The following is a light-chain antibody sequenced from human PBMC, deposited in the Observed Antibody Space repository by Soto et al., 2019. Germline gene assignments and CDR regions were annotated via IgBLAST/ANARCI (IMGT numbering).Light chain of an antibody. CDR1: SSNIGAVYD. Sequence: QSVVTQPPSVSGAPGQRVTISCTGSSSNIGAVYDVHWYQQLPGTAPKLLISGDDNRPSGVPDRFSGSKSGTSASLAITGLHAEDEADYYCQSYDSSLSALVFGGGTKLTVL. J-gene: IGLJ2*01. CDR3: QSYDSSLSALV. CDR2: GDD. V-gene: IGLV1-40*01.